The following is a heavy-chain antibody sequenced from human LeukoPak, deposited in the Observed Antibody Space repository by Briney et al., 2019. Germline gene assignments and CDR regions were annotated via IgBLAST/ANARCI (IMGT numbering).Heavy chain of an antibody. CDR2: ISYDGSNK. D-gene: IGHD2-8*01. V-gene: IGHV3-30-3*01. J-gene: IGHJ6*02. CDR3: ARALRFCNGAKCYFYFGMDV. Sequence: GGSLRLSCAASGFTFSSYAMHWVRQAPDKGLEWVAVISYDGSNKYYADSVKGRFTISRDDSKNTLYLQMNSLRAEDTAVYYCARALRFCNGAKCYFYFGMDVWGQGTTVTVSS. CDR1: GFTFSSYA.